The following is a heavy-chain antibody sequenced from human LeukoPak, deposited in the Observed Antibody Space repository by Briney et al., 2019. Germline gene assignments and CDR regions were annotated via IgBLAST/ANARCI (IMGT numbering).Heavy chain of an antibody. D-gene: IGHD2-8*01. Sequence: GGSLRLSCAASGFTFSSYSMNWVRQAPGKGLEWVSSISSSSSYIYYADSVKGRFTISRDNAKNSLYLQMNSLRAEDTAVYYCASGRCTNGVYYKGYYWGQGTLVTVSS. V-gene: IGHV3-21*01. CDR2: ISSSSSYI. CDR1: GFTFSSYS. J-gene: IGHJ4*02. CDR3: ASGRCTNGVYYKGYY.